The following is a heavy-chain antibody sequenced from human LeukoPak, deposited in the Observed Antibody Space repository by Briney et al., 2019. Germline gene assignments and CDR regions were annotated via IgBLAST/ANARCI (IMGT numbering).Heavy chain of an antibody. J-gene: IGHJ5*02. CDR3: ASLYYYGSGSYMVDP. CDR1: GYTFTSYG. CDR2: ISAYNGNT. V-gene: IGHV1-18*01. Sequence: GASVKVSCKASGYTFTSYGISWVRQAPGQGLEWIGWISAYNGNTNYAQKLQGRVTMTTDTSTSTAYMELRSLRSDDTAVYYCASLYYYGSGSYMVDPWGQGTLVTVSS. D-gene: IGHD3-10*01.